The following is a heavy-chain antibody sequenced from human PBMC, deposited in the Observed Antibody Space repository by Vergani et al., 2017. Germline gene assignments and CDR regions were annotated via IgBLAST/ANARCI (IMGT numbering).Heavy chain of an antibody. CDR2: IYSGGST. CDR3: ASGGGYDFGLFDY. CDR1: GFTVSSNY. J-gene: IGHJ4*02. D-gene: IGHD5-12*01. Sequence: EVQLVESGGGLVQPGGSLRLSCAASGFTVSSNYMSWVRQAPGEGLEWVSVIYSGGSTYYADSVKGRFTISRVNSKNTLYLQMNSLRAEDTAVYYCASGGGYDFGLFDYWGQGTLVTVSS. V-gene: IGHV3-66*02.